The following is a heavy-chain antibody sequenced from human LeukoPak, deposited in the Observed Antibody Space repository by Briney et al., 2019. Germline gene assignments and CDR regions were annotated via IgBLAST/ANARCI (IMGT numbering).Heavy chain of an antibody. J-gene: IGHJ4*02. V-gene: IGHV4-59*08. Sequence: SETLSLTCTVSGGSISRYYWSWIRQPPGEGLEWIGYIYYSGSTKYNPSLKSRVTISVDTSKNQFSLKLSSVTAADTAVYYCARHECSGGSCSFDYWGRGTLVTVSS. CDR1: GGSISRYY. D-gene: IGHD2-15*01. CDR2: IYYSGST. CDR3: ARHECSGGSCSFDY.